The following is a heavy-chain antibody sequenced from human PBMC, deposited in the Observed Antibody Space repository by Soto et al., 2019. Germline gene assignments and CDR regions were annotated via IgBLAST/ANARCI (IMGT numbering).Heavy chain of an antibody. Sequence: QVQLQESGPGLVKPSETLALTCNVSGSPISGYFWSWIRQPAGKGLEWIGRIYATGTTAFNPSLKSRVSMSVDVSKKQVFLTLTSVIAVDTAIYYCVRDGSKTLRNWLDPWGGGLSVTVSS. CDR3: VRDGSKTLRNWLDP. CDR1: GSPISGYF. J-gene: IGHJ5*02. V-gene: IGHV4-4*07. CDR2: IYATGTT. D-gene: IGHD2-2*03.